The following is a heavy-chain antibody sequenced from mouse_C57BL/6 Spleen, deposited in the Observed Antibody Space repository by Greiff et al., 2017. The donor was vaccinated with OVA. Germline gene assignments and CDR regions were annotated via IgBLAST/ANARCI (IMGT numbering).Heavy chain of an antibody. CDR3: ARPRDYGYEFAY. V-gene: IGHV5-17*01. Sequence: EVMLVESGGGLVKPGGSLKLSCAASGFTFSDYGMHWVRQAPEKGLEWVAYISSGSSTIYYADTVKGRFTISRDNAKNTLFLQMTSLRSADTAMYYCARPRDYGYEFAYWGQGTLVTVSA. D-gene: IGHD2-2*01. J-gene: IGHJ3*01. CDR2: ISSGSSTI. CDR1: GFTFSDYG.